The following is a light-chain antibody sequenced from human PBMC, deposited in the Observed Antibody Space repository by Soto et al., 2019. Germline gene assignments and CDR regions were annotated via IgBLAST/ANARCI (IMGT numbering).Light chain of an antibody. Sequence: DIVLHQSPGTLSLSPGESATLSCRASQSVRSGYLAWYQQKPGQAPRLLIYGASSRASGIRDSFSGSGSGTDFTLTISRLEPEDFAVYYCQQYATSPPTFGQGTKVDIK. CDR2: GAS. CDR1: QSVRSGY. J-gene: IGKJ2*01. V-gene: IGKV3-20*01. CDR3: QQYATSPPT.